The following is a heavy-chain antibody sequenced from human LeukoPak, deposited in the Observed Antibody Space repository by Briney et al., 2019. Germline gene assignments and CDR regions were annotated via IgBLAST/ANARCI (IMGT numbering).Heavy chain of an antibody. CDR1: GYSFSSYW. CDR2: VYPSDSHT. Sequence: AESLKIPCQGSGYSFSSYWIAWVRQMPGKSVEWMGVVYPSDSHTTYSPSFQGQATISADKSINTAYLQWNSLQASDTAIYYCARVVGAAPFDYSGEGALVTVSS. V-gene: IGHV5-51*01. D-gene: IGHD2-2*01. CDR3: ARVVGAAPFDY. J-gene: IGHJ4*02.